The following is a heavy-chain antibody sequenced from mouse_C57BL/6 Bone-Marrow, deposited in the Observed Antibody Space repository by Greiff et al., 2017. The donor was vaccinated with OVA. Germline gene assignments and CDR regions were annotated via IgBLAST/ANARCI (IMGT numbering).Heavy chain of an antibody. CDR1: GYTFTSYW. J-gene: IGHJ1*03. CDR3: AIDDYGYWYFDV. CDR2: IHPSDSDT. V-gene: IGHV1-74*01. D-gene: IGHD2-4*01. Sequence: QVQLKQPGAELVKPGASVKVSCKASGYTFTSYWMHWVKQRPGQGLEWIGRIHPSDSDTNYNQKFKGKATLTVDKSSSTAYMQLSSLTSVDSSVYYCAIDDYGYWYFDVWGTGTTVTVSS.